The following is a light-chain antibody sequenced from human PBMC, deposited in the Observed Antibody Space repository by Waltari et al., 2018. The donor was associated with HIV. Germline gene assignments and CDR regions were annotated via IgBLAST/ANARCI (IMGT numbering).Light chain of an antibody. CDR2: GEC. CDR3: QHYGNSPPGST. J-gene: IGKJ1*01. Sequence: ENVLTHSPGTLSFSPGERATISCRASQSTTSNWVAWYQQKSGQAPRLLIYGECRRATGIPGRFSGSGSRTDITLTISGLEPEHSAVYYCQHYGNSPPGSTFGQGTKVEIK. V-gene: IGKV3-20*01. CDR1: QSTTSNW.